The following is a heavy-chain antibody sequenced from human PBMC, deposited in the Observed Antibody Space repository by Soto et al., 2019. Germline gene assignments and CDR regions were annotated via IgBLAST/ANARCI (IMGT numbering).Heavy chain of an antibody. J-gene: IGHJ4*02. CDR1: GYTFTSYA. D-gene: IGHD1-20*01. CDR2: VNAGNGNT. V-gene: IGHV1-3*01. CDR3: ARDVGYNWNLIDY. Sequence: QVQLVQSGAEVKKPGASVKVSCTASGYTFTSYAIHWVRQAPGQRLEWMGWVNAGNGNTKYSQKLQGRVTITRDTSASTAYLELSRLRSEDTAVYYCARDVGYNWNLIDYWGQGTLVTVSS.